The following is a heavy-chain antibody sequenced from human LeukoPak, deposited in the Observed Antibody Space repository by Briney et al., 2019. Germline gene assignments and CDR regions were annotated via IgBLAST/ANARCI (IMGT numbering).Heavy chain of an antibody. CDR2: IYYSGST. CDR3: ARYCSGGNCYSPTSYFDY. Sequence: PSETLSLTCTVSGGSISSYYWSWIRQAPGKGLEGIGYIYYSGSTNYNPSLKSRVTISVDTSKNQFSLKVRSVTAADTAVYYCARYCSGGNCYSPTSYFDYWGQGTLVTVSS. V-gene: IGHV4-59*01. D-gene: IGHD2-15*01. CDR1: GGSISSYY. J-gene: IGHJ4*02.